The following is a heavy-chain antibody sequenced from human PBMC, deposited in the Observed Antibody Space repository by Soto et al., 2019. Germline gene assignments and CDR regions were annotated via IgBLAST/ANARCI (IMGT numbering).Heavy chain of an antibody. CDR1: GGSIYRSGYY. Sequence: SETLSLTCTVSGGSIYRSGYYWGWIRQPPGRGLEWIGNIDYNGVTYSNPSLKSRVTISVDTSKNQFSLKLSSVTAADTAVYYCARLTTVTDYYYYGMDVWGQGTTVTVSS. D-gene: IGHD4-4*01. CDR3: ARLTTVTDYYYYGMDV. J-gene: IGHJ6*02. CDR2: IDYNGVT. V-gene: IGHV4-39*01.